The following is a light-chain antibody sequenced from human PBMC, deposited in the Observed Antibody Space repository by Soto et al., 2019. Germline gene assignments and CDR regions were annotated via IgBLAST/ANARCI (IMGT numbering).Light chain of an antibody. Sequence: SVLTQPPSVSAAPGQKVTISCSGSSSNIGNNYVSWYQQLPGTAPKLLIYDNNKRPSGIPDRFSGSKSGTSATLGITGLQTGDEADYYCGTWDSSVSAGVFGGGTKLTVL. V-gene: IGLV1-51*01. CDR3: GTWDSSVSAGV. CDR1: SSNIGNNY. J-gene: IGLJ3*02. CDR2: DNN.